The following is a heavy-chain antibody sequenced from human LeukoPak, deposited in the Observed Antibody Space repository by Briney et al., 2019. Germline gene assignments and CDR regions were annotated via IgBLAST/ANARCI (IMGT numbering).Heavy chain of an antibody. Sequence: PSETLSLTCTVSGGSISSSSYYWSWIRQPPGKGLEWIGYIYYSGSTNYNPSLKSRVTISVDTSKNQFSLKLSSVTAADTAVYYCARATATIFGVDGYYYYMDVWGKGTTVTVSS. CDR3: ARATATIFGVDGYYYYMDV. CDR1: GGSISSSSYY. J-gene: IGHJ6*03. CDR2: IYYSGST. V-gene: IGHV4-61*01. D-gene: IGHD3-3*01.